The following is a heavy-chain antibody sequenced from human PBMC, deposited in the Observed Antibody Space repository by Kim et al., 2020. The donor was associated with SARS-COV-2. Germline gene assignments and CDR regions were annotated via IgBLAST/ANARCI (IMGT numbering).Heavy chain of an antibody. Sequence: GGSLRLSCAASGFTFSSYAMSWVRQAPGKGLEWVSAISGSGGSTYYADSVKGRFTISRDNSKNTLYLQMNSLRAEDTAVYYCAKSSNPTIFLYYFDYWGQGTLITVSS. CDR2: ISGSGGST. CDR3: AKSSNPTIFLYYFDY. D-gene: IGHD3-9*01. V-gene: IGHV3-23*01. CDR1: GFTFSSYA. J-gene: IGHJ4*02.